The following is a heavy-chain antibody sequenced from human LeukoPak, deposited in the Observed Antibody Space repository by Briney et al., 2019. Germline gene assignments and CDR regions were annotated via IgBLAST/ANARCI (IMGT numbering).Heavy chain of an antibody. D-gene: IGHD5-18*01. CDR3: ARRRYSYGFNWFDP. J-gene: IGHJ5*02. CDR1: GGSISSYY. V-gene: IGHV4-4*07. Sequence: SETLSLTCTVSGGSISSYYWSWIRQPAGKGLEWIGRIYTSGSTNYNPSLKSRVTISVDTSKNQFSLKLSSVTAADTAVYYCARRRYSYGFNWFDPWGQGTLVTVSS. CDR2: IYTSGST.